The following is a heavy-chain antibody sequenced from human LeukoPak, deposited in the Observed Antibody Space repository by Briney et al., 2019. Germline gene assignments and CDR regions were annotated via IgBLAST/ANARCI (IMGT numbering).Heavy chain of an antibody. CDR2: IRYDGSNK. CDR1: GFTFNIYG. D-gene: IGHD3-10*01. Sequence: GGSLRLSCAASGFTFNIYGIHWVRQAPGKGLEWVTFIRYDGSNKYYADSVKGRFTISRDNSKNTLYLQMNSLRAEDTAVYYCAKDRGGGGGAFDIWGQGTMVTVSS. CDR3: AKDRGGGGGAFDI. V-gene: IGHV3-30*02. J-gene: IGHJ3*02.